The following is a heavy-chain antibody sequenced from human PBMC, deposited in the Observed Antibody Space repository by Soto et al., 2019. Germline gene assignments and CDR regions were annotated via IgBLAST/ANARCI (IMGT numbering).Heavy chain of an antibody. CDR3: ARDGFYDSSGYYPGYFQH. V-gene: IGHV4-4*07. CDR1: GGSISSYY. J-gene: IGHJ1*01. CDR2: IYTSGST. Sequence: SDTLSLTCTVSGGSISSYYWSWIRQPAGKGLEWIGRIYTSGSTNYNPSLKSRVTMSVDTSKNQFSLRLSSVTAADTAVYYCARDGFYDSSGYYPGYFQHWGQGTLVTVS. D-gene: IGHD3-22*01.